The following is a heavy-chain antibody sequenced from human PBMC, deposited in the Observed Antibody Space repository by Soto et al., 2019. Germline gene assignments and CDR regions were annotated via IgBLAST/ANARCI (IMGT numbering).Heavy chain of an antibody. CDR1: GFTFSSYS. CDR2: ISSSSSTM. V-gene: IGHV3-48*02. D-gene: IGHD6-13*01. CDR3: ARDPYSSSWFNSDY. Sequence: EVQLVESGGGLVQPGGSLRLSCAASGFTFSSYSMNWVRQAPGKGLEWVSYISSSSSTMYYADSLKGRFTISRDNAKNSLYLQMNSLRDEDTAVYYCARDPYSSSWFNSDYWGQGTLVTVSS. J-gene: IGHJ4*02.